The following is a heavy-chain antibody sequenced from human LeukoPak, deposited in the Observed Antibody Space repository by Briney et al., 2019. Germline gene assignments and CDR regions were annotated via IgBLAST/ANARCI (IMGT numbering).Heavy chain of an antibody. CDR1: GGSITSGAFY. Sequence: SQTLSLTCTVSGGSITSGAFYWTWIRQHPRKGLEWIGYIYHSGSTYYNPSLKSRVTISVDRSKNQFSLKLSSVTAADTAVYYCARENRYGDYGGYAFDIWGQGTMVTVSS. D-gene: IGHD4-17*01. CDR3: ARENRYGDYGGYAFDI. J-gene: IGHJ3*02. CDR2: IYHSGST. V-gene: IGHV4-30-2*01.